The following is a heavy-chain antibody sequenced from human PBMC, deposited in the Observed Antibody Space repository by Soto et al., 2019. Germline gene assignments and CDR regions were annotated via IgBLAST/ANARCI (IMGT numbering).Heavy chain of an antibody. CDR3: ARADPGYSGGWYFY. Sequence: SVKCSCKSSGYTFTNYYMHWVRQAPGQGLEWVAWISLFNGKTDYAQNLQDRVTMTTDTSTSTAYMELRSLRSDDTAVYYCARADPGYSGGWYFYWGQGTKVTVSS. CDR2: ISLFNGKT. D-gene: IGHD6-19*01. V-gene: IGHV1-18*04. CDR1: GYTFTNYY. J-gene: IGHJ4*02.